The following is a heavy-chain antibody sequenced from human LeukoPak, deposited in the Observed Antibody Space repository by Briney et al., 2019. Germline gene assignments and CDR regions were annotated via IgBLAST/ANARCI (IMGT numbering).Heavy chain of an antibody. CDR2: IWYDGSNK. J-gene: IGHJ4*02. Sequence: PGGSLRLSCAASGFRFSNYGMHWVRQAPGKGLEWVALIWYDGSNKYYADSVKGRLTISRDNSKNTLYLQMNSLRAEDTAVYYCGTVRGPDSSRWYSDYWGQGTLVTVSS. V-gene: IGHV3-33*01. CDR1: GFRFSNYG. CDR3: GTVRGPDSSRWYSDY. D-gene: IGHD6-13*01.